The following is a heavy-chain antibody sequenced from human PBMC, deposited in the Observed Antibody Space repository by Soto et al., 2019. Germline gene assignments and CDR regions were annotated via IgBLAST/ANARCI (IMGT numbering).Heavy chain of an antibody. V-gene: IGHV3-15*01. D-gene: IGHD3-22*01. CDR2: IKSKTDGGTT. J-gene: IGHJ6*02. CDR3: TTITGTYYYDSSGYPRPLYGMDV. Sequence: GGSLRLSCAASGFTFSNAWMSWVRQAPGKGLEWVGRIKSKTDGGTTDYAAPVKGRFTISRDDSKNTLYLQMNSLKTEDTAVYYCTTITGTYYYDSSGYPRPLYGMDVWGQGTTVIVSS. CDR1: GFTFSNAW.